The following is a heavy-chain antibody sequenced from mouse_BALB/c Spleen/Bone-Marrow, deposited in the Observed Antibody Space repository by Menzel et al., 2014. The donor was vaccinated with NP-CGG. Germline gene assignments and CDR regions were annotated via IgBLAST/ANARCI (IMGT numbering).Heavy chain of an antibody. CDR2: ISSGGSST. J-gene: IGHJ2*01. D-gene: IGHD3-2*02. CDR3: TRRPLQANSYFDC. V-gene: IGHV5-6*01. CDR1: GFTFSSYG. Sequence: EVQLVESGGDIVKPGGSLKLSCVASGFTFSSYGMSWVRQTPDKRLEWVATISSGGSSTYYPASVKGRFTISRDNAKSTLYLQMSSLNSEDTAMYYCTRRPLQANSYFDCWGQGTTLTVSS.